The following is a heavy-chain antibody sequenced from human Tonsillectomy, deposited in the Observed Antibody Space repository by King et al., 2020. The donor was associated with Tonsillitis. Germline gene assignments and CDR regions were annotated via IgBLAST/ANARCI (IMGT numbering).Heavy chain of an antibody. D-gene: IGHD3-22*01. Sequence: VQLVESGGGVVQPGRSLRLSCAASGFTFSSYAMHWVRQAPGKGLEWVAVISYDGSNKYYADSVEGRFTISRDNSKNTLYLQMNSLRAEDTAVYYCARSYYYDSSGYYADDAFDIWGQGTMVTVSS. V-gene: IGHV3-30*01. CDR1: GFTFSSYA. J-gene: IGHJ3*02. CDR3: ARSYYYDSSGYYADDAFDI. CDR2: ISYDGSNK.